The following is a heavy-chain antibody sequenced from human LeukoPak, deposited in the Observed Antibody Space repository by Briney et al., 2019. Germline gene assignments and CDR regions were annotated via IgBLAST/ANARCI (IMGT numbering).Heavy chain of an antibody. CDR2: ISGSGGST. CDR3: AKASSVNYYYYGMDV. CDR1: GFTFSSYA. J-gene: IGHJ6*02. Sequence: GGSLRLSCAASGFTFSSYAMSWVRQAPGKGLEWVSAISGSGGSTYYADSVKGRFTISRDNSKNTLYLQMNSLRAEDTAVYYCAKASSVNYYYYGMDVWGQGTTVTVSS. V-gene: IGHV3-23*01. D-gene: IGHD6-6*01.